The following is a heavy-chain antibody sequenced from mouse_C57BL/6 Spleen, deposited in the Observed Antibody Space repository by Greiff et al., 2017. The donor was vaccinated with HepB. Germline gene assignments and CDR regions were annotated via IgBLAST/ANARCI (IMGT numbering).Heavy chain of an antibody. D-gene: IGHD2-5*01. CDR2: IWSGGST. CDR1: GFSLTSYG. J-gene: IGHJ2*01. Sequence: VKLMESGPGLVQPSQSLSITCTVSGFSLTSYGVHWVRQSPGKGLEWLGVIWSGGSTDYNAAFISRLSISKDNSKSQVFFKMNSLQADDTAIYYCARTYYSNYDYFDYWGQGTTLTVSS. CDR3: ARTYYSNYDYFDY. V-gene: IGHV2-2*01.